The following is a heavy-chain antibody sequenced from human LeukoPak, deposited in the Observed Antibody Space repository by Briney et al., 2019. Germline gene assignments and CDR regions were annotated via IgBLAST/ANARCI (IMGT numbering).Heavy chain of an antibody. Sequence: SGGSLRLSCAASGFTFSSYSMNWVRQAPGKGLEWVSSISGSGGSTYYADSVKGRFTISRDNSKDTLYLQMHSLRGEGTAVYFCAKDRDYDFWSGYYWDNWGQGTLVTVSS. CDR1: GFTFSSYS. V-gene: IGHV3-23*01. J-gene: IGHJ4*02. D-gene: IGHD3-3*01. CDR2: ISGSGGST. CDR3: AKDRDYDFWSGYYWDN.